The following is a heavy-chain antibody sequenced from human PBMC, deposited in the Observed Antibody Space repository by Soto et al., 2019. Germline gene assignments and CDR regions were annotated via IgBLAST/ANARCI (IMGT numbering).Heavy chain of an antibody. V-gene: IGHV1-69*12. CDR1: GGTFSSYA. J-gene: IGHJ6*02. CDR3: AGLGYCSGGSCYEDYYGMDL. CDR2: IIPIFGTA. D-gene: IGHD2-15*01. Sequence: QVQLVQSGAEVKKPGSSVKVSCKASGGTFSSYAISWVRQAPGQGLEWMGGIIPIFGTANYAQKFQGRVTITADESTSTAYMELSSLRSEDTAVYYCAGLGYCSGGSCYEDYYGMDLWGQGTTVTVSS.